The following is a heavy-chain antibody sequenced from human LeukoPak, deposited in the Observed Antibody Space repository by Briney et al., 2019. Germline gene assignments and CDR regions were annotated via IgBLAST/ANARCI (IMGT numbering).Heavy chain of an antibody. J-gene: IGHJ6*03. CDR1: GFTFSSYW. Sequence: PGGSLRLSCAASGFTFSSYWMTWVRQAPGKGLEWVANIKQDGSEKYYVDSVKGRFTVSRDNAKKSLYLQMNSLRAEDTAVYCCARYGAAPAAYYYYYMDVWGKGTTVTVSS. D-gene: IGHD2-2*01. V-gene: IGHV3-7*01. CDR3: ARYGAAPAAYYYYYMDV. CDR2: IKQDGSEK.